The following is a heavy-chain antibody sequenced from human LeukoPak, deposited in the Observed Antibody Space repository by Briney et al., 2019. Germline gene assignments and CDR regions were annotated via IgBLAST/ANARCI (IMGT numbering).Heavy chain of an antibody. CDR3: ARDPGTGTTAWFDP. CDR2: INPNSGGT. V-gene: IGHV1-2*02. D-gene: IGHD1-7*01. CDR1: GYTFTGYY. Sequence: GASVKVSCKASGYTFTGYYMHWVRQAAGQGLEWMGWINPNSGGTNYAQKFQGRVTMTRDTSISTAYMELSRLRSDDTAVYYCARDPGTGTTAWFDPWGQGTLVTVSS. J-gene: IGHJ5*02.